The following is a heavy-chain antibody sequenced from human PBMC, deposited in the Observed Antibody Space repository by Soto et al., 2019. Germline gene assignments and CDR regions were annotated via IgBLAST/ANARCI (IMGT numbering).Heavy chain of an antibody. CDR1: SGPSSSHN. D-gene: IGHD1-1*01. CDR3: VRQGIGNLHGLVDV. Sequence: QVQVQQSGPGLVKPSETLSLTCTVSSGPSSSHNWGWIRQPPGRGLEWIGYVYYTGGTSYNPSLKSRVTISADTSTNHISLTLSSVTAADTAVYYCVRQGIGNLHGLVDVWGQGTTVSVSS. CDR2: VYYTGGT. V-gene: IGHV4-59*08. J-gene: IGHJ6*02.